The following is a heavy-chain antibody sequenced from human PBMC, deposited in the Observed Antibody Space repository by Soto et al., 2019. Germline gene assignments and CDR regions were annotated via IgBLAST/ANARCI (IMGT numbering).Heavy chain of an antibody. CDR1: GGSIVSGDYY. D-gene: IGHD2-2*01. J-gene: IGHJ6*02. CDR2: IYYSGST. V-gene: IGHV4-30-4*01. CDR3: ARYCSSTSCPYYYYGMDV. Sequence: SETLSLTCTVSGGSIVSGDYYWSWIRQPPGKGLEWIGYIYYSGSTYYNPSLKSRVTISVDTSKNQFSLKLSSVTAADTAVYYCARYCSSTSCPYYYYGMDVWGQGTTVTVSS.